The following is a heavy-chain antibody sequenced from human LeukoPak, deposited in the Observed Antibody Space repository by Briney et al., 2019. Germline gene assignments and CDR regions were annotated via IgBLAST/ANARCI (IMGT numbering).Heavy chain of an antibody. D-gene: IGHD2-15*01. Sequence: SETLSLTCTVSGGSITGYYWNWIRQPPGEGLEWLGYIYYSGSTNYNPSLESRVTISVDTSKNQFSLKLSSVTAADTAVYYCARNSAGSWRRPFDIWGQGTMVTVSS. CDR1: GGSITGYY. J-gene: IGHJ3*02. CDR3: ARNSAGSWRRPFDI. V-gene: IGHV4-59*01. CDR2: IYYSGST.